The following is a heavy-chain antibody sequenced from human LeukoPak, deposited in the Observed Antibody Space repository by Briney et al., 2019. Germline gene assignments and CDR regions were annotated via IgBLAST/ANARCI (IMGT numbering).Heavy chain of an antibody. V-gene: IGHV1-2*02. J-gene: IGHJ4*02. Sequence: GASVKVSCKTSGYTFTGYYIYWVRQAPGQGLEWMGWINPDSGGTNHAQKFQGRVTMTSDTSISTAYMELSSLISDDTALHYCARGHGSSPSFDYWGQGVLVTVSS. CDR3: ARGHGSSPSFDY. CDR1: GYTFTGYY. D-gene: IGHD6-6*01. CDR2: INPDSGGT.